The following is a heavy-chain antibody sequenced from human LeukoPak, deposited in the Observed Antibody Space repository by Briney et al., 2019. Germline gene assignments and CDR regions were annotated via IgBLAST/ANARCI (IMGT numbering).Heavy chain of an antibody. D-gene: IGHD4-17*01. V-gene: IGHV4-34*01. CDR2: INHSGST. Sequence: GSLRLSCAASGFTFSNAWMSWVRQPPGKGLEWIGEINHSGSTNYNPSLKSRVTISVDTSKNQFSLKLSSVTAADTAVYYCARAIGPDYGGHWFDPWGQGTLVTVSS. CDR1: GFTFSNAW. CDR3: ARAIGPDYGGHWFDP. J-gene: IGHJ5*02.